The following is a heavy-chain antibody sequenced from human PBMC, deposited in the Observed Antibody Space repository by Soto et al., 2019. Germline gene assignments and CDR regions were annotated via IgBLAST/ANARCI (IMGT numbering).Heavy chain of an antibody. J-gene: IGHJ4*02. CDR1: GESFSGYY. CDR2: INHSGST. CDR3: ARSDFWSGCPDY. V-gene: IGHV4-34*01. Sequence: SETLSLTCAVCGESFSGYYWSWIRQAPGKGLEWIGEINHSGSTNYNPSLKSRVSISVDTSKNQFSLKLNSVTGADTAVYYCARSDFWSGCPDYWGQGTLVTVSS. D-gene: IGHD3-3*01.